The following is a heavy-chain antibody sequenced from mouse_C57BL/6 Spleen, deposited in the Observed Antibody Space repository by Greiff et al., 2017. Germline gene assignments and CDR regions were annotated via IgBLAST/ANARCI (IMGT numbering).Heavy chain of an antibody. CDR3: ARTVTTVVATGAMDY. V-gene: IGHV1-82*01. CDR1: GYAFSSSG. D-gene: IGHD1-1*01. CDR2: IYPGDGDT. J-gene: IGHJ4*01. Sequence: QVQLLQSGPELVKPGASVKISCKASGYAFSSSGMNWVKQRPGKGLEWIGRIYPGDGDTNYNGKFKGKATLTADKSSSTAYMQLSSLTSEDSAVYFCARTVTTVVATGAMDYWGEGTSVTVSS.